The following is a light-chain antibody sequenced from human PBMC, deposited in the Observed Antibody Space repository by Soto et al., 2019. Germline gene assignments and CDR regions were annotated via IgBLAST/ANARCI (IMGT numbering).Light chain of an antibody. V-gene: IGKV1-5*02. CDR2: DAS. CDR3: QQSYSTPQT. CDR1: QNINRW. J-gene: IGKJ1*01. Sequence: GYRVNIIWLASQNINRWLAWYQQKPGKAPKLLIYDASNLESGVPSRFSGSGSGTDFTLTISGLQPEDFATYYCQQSYSTPQTFGQGTKVDIK.